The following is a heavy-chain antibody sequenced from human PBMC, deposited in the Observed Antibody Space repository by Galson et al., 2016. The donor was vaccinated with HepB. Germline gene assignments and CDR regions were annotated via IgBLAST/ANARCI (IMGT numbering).Heavy chain of an antibody. CDR3: ARLHYYSIWGGPHYYFDY. V-gene: IGHV4-39*01. CDR2: IYYSGNT. D-gene: IGHD3-16*01. CDR1: GDSISSSSYY. Sequence: SETLSLTCTVSGDSISSSSYYWGWIRQSPGKGLEWIGNIYYSGNTFYNPSLKSRVTMSVDTFKNEFSLKLSAVTAADTAFYFCARLHYYSIWGGPHYYFDYWGQGNLVTVSS. J-gene: IGHJ4*02.